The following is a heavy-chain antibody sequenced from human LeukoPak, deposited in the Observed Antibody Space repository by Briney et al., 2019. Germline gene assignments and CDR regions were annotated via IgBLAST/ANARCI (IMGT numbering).Heavy chain of an antibody. CDR3: ARGSGGSWWNWFDP. Sequence: PSETLSLTCTVSGGSISSYYWSWIRQPPGKGLEWSGYIYYSGSTNYNPSLKSRVTISVDTSKNQFSLKLSSVTAADTAVYYCARGSGGSWWNWFDPWGQGTLVSVSS. CDR2: IYYSGST. CDR1: GGSISSYY. D-gene: IGHD2-15*01. V-gene: IGHV4-59*01. J-gene: IGHJ5*02.